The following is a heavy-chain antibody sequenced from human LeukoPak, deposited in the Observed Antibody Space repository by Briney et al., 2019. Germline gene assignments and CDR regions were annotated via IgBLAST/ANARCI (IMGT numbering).Heavy chain of an antibody. CDR2: VSNGGDRT. Sequence: GGSLRLSCAASGFSFSSFDMVWVRQAPGKGLEWVAGVSNGGDRTYHADSVKGRFTISRDNSKSALFLQMNSLRAEDTAVYYCAKDAPRSSGWFFLDYWGQGTLVTVSS. D-gene: IGHD6-19*01. J-gene: IGHJ4*02. CDR3: AKDAPRSSGWFFLDY. V-gene: IGHV3-23*01. CDR1: GFSFSSFD.